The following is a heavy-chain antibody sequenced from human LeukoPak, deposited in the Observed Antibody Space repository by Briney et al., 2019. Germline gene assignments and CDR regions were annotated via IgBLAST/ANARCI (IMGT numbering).Heavy chain of an antibody. CDR2: VSNGGDRT. Sequence: GGSLRLSCAASGFSFSSFDMVWVRQAPGKGLEWVAGVSNGGDRTYHADSVKGRFTISRDNSKSALFLQMNSLRAEDTAVYYCAKDAPRSSGWFFLDYWGQGTLVTVSS. D-gene: IGHD6-19*01. J-gene: IGHJ4*02. CDR3: AKDAPRSSGWFFLDY. V-gene: IGHV3-23*01. CDR1: GFSFSSFD.